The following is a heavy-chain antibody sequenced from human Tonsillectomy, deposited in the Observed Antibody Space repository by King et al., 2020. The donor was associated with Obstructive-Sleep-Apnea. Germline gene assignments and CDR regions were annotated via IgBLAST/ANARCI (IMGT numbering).Heavy chain of an antibody. J-gene: IGHJ4*02. V-gene: IGHV4-39*07. CDR2: IYYSGST. Sequence: LQLQESGPGLVKPSETLSLTCTVSGGSISSSSYYWGWVRQPPGKGLEWIGSIYYSGSTYYNPSLKSRVTISGKTSKNQFSLKLSSVTAADTAVYYCAGASYDFVTGYYNGWGQGTLVTVSS. CDR1: GGSISSSSYY. CDR3: AGASYDFVTGYYNG. D-gene: IGHD3-9*01.